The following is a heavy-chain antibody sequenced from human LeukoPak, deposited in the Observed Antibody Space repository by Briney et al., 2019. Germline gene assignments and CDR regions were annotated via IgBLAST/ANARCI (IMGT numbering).Heavy chain of an antibody. V-gene: IGHV4-34*01. CDR3: ARGPLYYDFWSGSYYYGMDV. CDR2: INHSGST. D-gene: IGHD3-3*01. CDR1: GGSFSGYY. J-gene: IGHJ6*02. Sequence: KPSETLSLTCAVYGGSFSGYYWSWIRQPPGKGLEWIGEINHSGSTNYNPSLKSRVTISVDTSKNQFSLKLSSVTAADTAVYYCARGPLYYDFWSGSYYYGMDVWGQGTTVTVSS.